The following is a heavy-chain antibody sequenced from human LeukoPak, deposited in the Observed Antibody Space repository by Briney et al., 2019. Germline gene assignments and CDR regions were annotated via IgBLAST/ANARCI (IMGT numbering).Heavy chain of an antibody. Sequence: PGGSLRLSCVASGFTFSTYDMHWVRQVTGKGLEWVSAIGTAGDTFYPGSVQGRFTISRDNSKNTLYLQMNSLRAEDTAVYYCAKGSGYEHSYYYYYMDVWGKGTTVTISS. CDR3: AKGSGYEHSYYYYYMDV. V-gene: IGHV3-13*01. CDR2: IGTAGDT. D-gene: IGHD5-12*01. CDR1: GFTFSTYD. J-gene: IGHJ6*03.